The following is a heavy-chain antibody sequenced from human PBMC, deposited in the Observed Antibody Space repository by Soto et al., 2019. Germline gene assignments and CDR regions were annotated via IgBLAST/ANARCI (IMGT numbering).Heavy chain of an antibody. V-gene: IGHV3-30-3*01. CDR1: GFTFSSYA. CDR2: ISYDGSNK. CDR3: ARDKVQSYYFYY. J-gene: IGHJ4*02. Sequence: QVQLVESGGGVVQPGRSLRLSCAASGFTFSSYAMHWVRQAPGKGLEWVAVISYDGSNKYYADSVKGRFTISRDNSKNTLYLQMNSLRAEDTAVYYCARDKVQSYYFYYWGQGTLVSVSS.